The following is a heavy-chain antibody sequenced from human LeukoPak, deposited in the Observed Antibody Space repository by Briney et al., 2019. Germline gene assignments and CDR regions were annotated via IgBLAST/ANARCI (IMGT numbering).Heavy chain of an antibody. CDR1: GFTFSSYG. CDR3: AKDPTITMIVVVITHFDY. V-gene: IGHV3-30*18. CDR2: ISYDGSNK. Sequence: GGSLRLSCAASGFTFSSYGMHWVRQAPGKRLEWVAVISYDGSNKYYADSVKGRFTISRDNSKNTLYLQMNSLSAEDTAVYYCAKDPTITMIVVVITHFDYWGQGTLVTVSS. J-gene: IGHJ4*02. D-gene: IGHD3-22*01.